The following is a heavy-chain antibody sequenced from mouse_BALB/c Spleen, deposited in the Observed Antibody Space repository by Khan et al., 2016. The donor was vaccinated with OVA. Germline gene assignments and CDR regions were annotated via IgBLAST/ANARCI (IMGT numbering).Heavy chain of an antibody. CDR3: ARGAGTTYGMDY. V-gene: IGHV1-9*01. Sequence: QVQLQQSGAELMKPGASVKISCKATGYTFSNYWIAWVKQRPGHGLEWIGEILPGRGNSNYNEKFKGKATFTAATSSHIAYMQLNSLTSEDSAVYYWARGAGTTYGMDYWGQGTSVTVSS. CDR1: GYTFSNYW. CDR2: ILPGRGNS. D-gene: IGHD4-1*01. J-gene: IGHJ4*01.